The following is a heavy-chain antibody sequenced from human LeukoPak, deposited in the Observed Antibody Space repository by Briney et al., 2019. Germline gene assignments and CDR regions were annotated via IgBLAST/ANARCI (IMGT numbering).Heavy chain of an antibody. CDR3: ASNYCSSTSCYNYYHYYYMDV. CDR2: IYYSGST. J-gene: IGHJ6*03. V-gene: IGHV4-31*03. CDR1: GGSISSGGYY. D-gene: IGHD2-2*02. Sequence: SETLSLTCTVSGGSISSGGYYWSWICQRPGKGLEWIGYIYYSGSTYYNPSFKSRVTISVDTSKNQFSLKLSSVTAADTAVYYCASNYCSSTSCYNYYHYYYMDVWGKGTAVTVSS.